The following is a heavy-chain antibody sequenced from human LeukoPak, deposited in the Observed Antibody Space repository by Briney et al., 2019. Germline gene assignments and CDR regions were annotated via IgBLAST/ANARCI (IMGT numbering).Heavy chain of an antibody. CDR1: GYTFTSYG. V-gene: IGHV1-18*01. D-gene: IGHD3-3*01. CDR3: AREFTAYDFWSGYIPLDY. CDR2: ISAYNGNT. J-gene: IGHJ4*02. Sequence: ASVKVSCKASGYTFTSYGISWVRQAPGRGLEWMGWISAYNGNTNYAQKLQGRVTMTTDTSTSTAYMELRGLRSDDTAVYYCAREFTAYDFWSGYIPLDYWGQGTLVTVSS.